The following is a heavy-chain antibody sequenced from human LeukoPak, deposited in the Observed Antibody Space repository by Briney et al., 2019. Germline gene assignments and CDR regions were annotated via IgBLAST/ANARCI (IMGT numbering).Heavy chain of an antibody. V-gene: IGHV7-4-1*02. CDR1: GYTFTSYA. D-gene: IGHD6-19*01. Sequence: ASVKVSCKASGYTFTSYAMNWVRQAPGQRLEWMGWINTNTGNPTYAQGFTGRFVFSLDTSVSTAYLQISSLKAEDTAVYYCARDIAGIAVKDAFDIWGQGTMVTVSS. CDR3: ARDIAGIAVKDAFDI. J-gene: IGHJ3*02. CDR2: INTNTGNP.